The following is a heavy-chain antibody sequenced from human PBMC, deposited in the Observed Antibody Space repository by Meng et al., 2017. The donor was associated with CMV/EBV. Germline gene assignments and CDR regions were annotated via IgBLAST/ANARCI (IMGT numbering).Heavy chain of an antibody. J-gene: IGHJ4*02. V-gene: IGHV4-4*02. D-gene: IGHD2-2*01. CDR3: AREAYSCTSTSCYGVYFDY. CDR2: IYHGGSA. CDR1: ISSSNW. Sequence: ISSSNWWSWVRQPPGKGLEWIGEIYHGGSANYNPSLKSRVTISVDKSKNQFSLKLSSVTAADTAVYYCAREAYSCTSTSCYGVYFDYWGQGTLVTVSS.